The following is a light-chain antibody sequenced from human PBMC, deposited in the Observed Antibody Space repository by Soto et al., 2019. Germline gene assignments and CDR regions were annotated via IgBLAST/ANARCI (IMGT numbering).Light chain of an antibody. J-gene: IGLJ2*01. Sequence: QLVLTQSPSASASLGASVKLTCTLSSGHSSYAIAWHQQQPEKGPRYLMKVNSDGSHSKGDGIPDHFSGSSSGAERYLTISSLQSDDEADYYCQTWGTGIHVLFGGGTKLTVL. CDR3: QTWGTGIHVL. CDR1: SGHSSYA. CDR2: VNSDGSH. V-gene: IGLV4-69*01.